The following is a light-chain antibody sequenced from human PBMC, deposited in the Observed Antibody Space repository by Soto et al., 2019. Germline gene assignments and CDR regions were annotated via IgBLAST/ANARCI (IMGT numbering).Light chain of an antibody. CDR2: AAS. CDR3: QHSYTTPPWT. Sequence: DIQMTQSPSSVSASGVYRVTITSRASQGISSWLAWYQQKPGKAPKLLIYAASNLQSGVPSRFSGSGSETDFTLTISSLQPEDFATYYCQHSYTTPPWTFGQGTKVDI. CDR1: QGISSW. J-gene: IGKJ1*01. V-gene: IGKV1-12*01.